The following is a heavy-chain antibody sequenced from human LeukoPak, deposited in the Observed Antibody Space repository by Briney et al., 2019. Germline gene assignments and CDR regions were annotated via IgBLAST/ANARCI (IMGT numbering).Heavy chain of an antibody. V-gene: IGHV3-20*04. CDR1: GFTFSSYG. J-gene: IGHJ4*02. D-gene: IGHD3-9*01. Sequence: GGSLRLSCAASGFTFSSYGMSWVRQAPGKGLEWVSGINWNGGSTGYADSVKGRFTISRDNSKNTLYLQMNSLRAEDTAVYYCARGPFYNILTGFRGRFLGFDSWGQGTLITVSS. CDR2: INWNGGST. CDR3: ARGPFYNILTGFRGRFLGFDS.